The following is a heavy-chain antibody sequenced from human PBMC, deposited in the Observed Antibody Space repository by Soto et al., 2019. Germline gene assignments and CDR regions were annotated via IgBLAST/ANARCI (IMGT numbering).Heavy chain of an antibody. CDR1: GYTFTSYY. CDR2: INPSGGST. V-gene: IGHV1-46*03. J-gene: IGHJ1*01. D-gene: IGHD3-22*01. CDR3: AREEVYYYDSSRYFQH. Sequence: ASVKVSCKASGYTFTSYYMHWVRQAPGQGLEWMGIINPSGGSTSYAQKFQGRVTMTRDTSTSTVYMELSSLRSEDTAVYYCAREEVYYYDSSRYFQHWGQGTLVTVSS.